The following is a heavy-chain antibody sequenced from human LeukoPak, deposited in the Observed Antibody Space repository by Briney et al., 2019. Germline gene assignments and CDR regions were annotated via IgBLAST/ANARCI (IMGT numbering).Heavy chain of an antibody. CDR2: INPNSGGT. D-gene: IGHD6-19*01. Sequence: ASVKVSCKASGGTFSSYAISWVRQAPGQGLEWMGWINPNSGGTNYAQKFQGRVTMTRDTSISTAYMELSRLRSDDTAVYYCARGKPQWLVLGYWGQGTLVTVSS. J-gene: IGHJ4*02. CDR1: GGTFSSYA. V-gene: IGHV1-2*02. CDR3: ARGKPQWLVLGY.